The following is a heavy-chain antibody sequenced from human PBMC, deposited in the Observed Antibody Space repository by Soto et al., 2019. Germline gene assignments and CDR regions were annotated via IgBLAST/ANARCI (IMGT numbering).Heavy chain of an antibody. D-gene: IGHD3-22*01. J-gene: IGHJ6*02. Sequence: GGSLRLSCAASGFTFSSYAMSWVRQAPGKGLEWVSAISGSGGSTYYADSVKGRFTISRDNSKNTLYLQMNSLRAEDTAVYYCAKDYSYDSSGYYAVSVRAGLSDVWGQGTTVTVSS. V-gene: IGHV3-23*01. CDR2: ISGSGGST. CDR1: GFTFSSYA. CDR3: AKDYSYDSSGYYAVSVRAGLSDV.